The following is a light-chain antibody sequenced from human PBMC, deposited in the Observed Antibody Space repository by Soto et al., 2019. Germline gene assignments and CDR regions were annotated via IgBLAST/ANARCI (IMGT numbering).Light chain of an antibody. Sequence: QSVLTQPASVSASPGQSITISCTGTRSDVGFYNSVSWYQHHPGKAPKLIIYDVFNRSSGVSSRFSGSKSDNTASLTISGLQAEDEAAYYCKSYTTRFTYVFXSGTRSPS. CDR3: KSYTTRFTYV. CDR1: RSDVGFYNS. V-gene: IGLV2-14*03. CDR2: DVF. J-gene: IGLJ1*01.